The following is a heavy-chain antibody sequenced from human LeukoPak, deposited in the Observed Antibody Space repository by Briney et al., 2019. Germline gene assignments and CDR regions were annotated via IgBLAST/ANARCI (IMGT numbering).Heavy chain of an antibody. CDR2: ISYGGSNK. Sequence: GGSLRLSCAASGFTFNSYAMHWVRQAPGKGLEWVAVISYGGSNKYYADSVKGRFTISRDNSKNTLYLQMNSLRAEDTAVYHCARGGATVTTHLDYWGQGTLVTVSS. J-gene: IGHJ4*02. V-gene: IGHV3-30-3*01. D-gene: IGHD4-17*01. CDR3: ARGGATVTTHLDY. CDR1: GFTFNSYA.